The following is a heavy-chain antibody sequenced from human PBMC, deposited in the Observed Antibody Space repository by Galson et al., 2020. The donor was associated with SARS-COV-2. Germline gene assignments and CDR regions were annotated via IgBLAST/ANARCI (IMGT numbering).Heavy chain of an antibody. D-gene: IGHD3-10*01. CDR2: IKSKTDGGTT. V-gene: IGHV3-15*07. CDR3: TTDGELLSSYYYYGMDV. CDR1: GFTFSNAW. J-gene: IGHJ6*02. Sequence: GGSLRLSCAASGFTFSNAWMNWVRQAPGKGLEWVGRIKSKTDGGTTDYAAPVKGRFTISRDDSKNTLYLQMNSLKTEDTAVYYCTTDGELLSSYYYYGMDVWGQGTTVTGSS.